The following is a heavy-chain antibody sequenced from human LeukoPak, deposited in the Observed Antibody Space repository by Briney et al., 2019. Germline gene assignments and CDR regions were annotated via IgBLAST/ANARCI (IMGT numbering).Heavy chain of an antibody. Sequence: GGSLRLSCAASGFTFSSYSMNWVRQAPGKGLEWVANIKQDGSEKYYVDSVKGRFTISRDNAKNSLYLQMNSLKTEDTAVYYCTTEGSSGYYLDYYYYMDVWGKGTTVTISS. D-gene: IGHD3-22*01. V-gene: IGHV3-7*03. CDR3: TTEGSSGYYLDYYYYMDV. CDR2: IKQDGSEK. CDR1: GFTFSSYS. J-gene: IGHJ6*03.